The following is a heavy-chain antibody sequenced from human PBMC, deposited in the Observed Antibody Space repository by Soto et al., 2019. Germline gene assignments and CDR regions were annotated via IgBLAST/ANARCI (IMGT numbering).Heavy chain of an antibody. J-gene: IGHJ6*02. D-gene: IGHD3-3*01. V-gene: IGHV3-21*01. CDR1: GFTFSSYS. CDR2: ISSSSSYI. CDR3: ARVRYDFWSGYSSYYYGMDV. Sequence: EVQLVESGGGLVKPGGSLRLSCAASGFTFSSYSMNWVRQAPGKGLEWVSSISSSSSYIYYADSVKGRFTISRDNAKNSPYLQMNSLRAEDTAVYYCARVRYDFWSGYSSYYYGMDVWGQGTTVTVSS.